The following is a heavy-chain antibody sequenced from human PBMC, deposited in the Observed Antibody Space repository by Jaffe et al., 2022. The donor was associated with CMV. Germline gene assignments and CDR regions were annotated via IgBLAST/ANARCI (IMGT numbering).Heavy chain of an antibody. V-gene: IGHV3-23*04. CDR1: GFTFSSYA. J-gene: IGHJ4*02. D-gene: IGHD6-19*01. CDR2: ISGSGGST. CDR3: AKDLFLAVAGPFYPQGIPKAY. Sequence: EVQLVESGGGLVQPGGSLRLSCAASGFTFSSYAMSWVRQAPGKGLEWVSAISGSGGSTYYADSVKGRFTISRDNSKNTLYLQMNSLRAEDTAVYYCAKDLFLAVAGPFYPQGIPKAYWGQGTLVTVSS.